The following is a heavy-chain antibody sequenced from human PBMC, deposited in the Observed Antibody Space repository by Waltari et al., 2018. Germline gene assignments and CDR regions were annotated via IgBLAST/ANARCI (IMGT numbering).Heavy chain of an antibody. Sequence: QLQLQESGSGLVKPSQTLSLTCAVSGGSISSGGYSWSWIRQPPGKGLEWIGYIYHSGSTYYNPSLKSRVTISVDRSKNQFSLKLSSVTAADTAVYYCARHLTIFGVGPIPYWGQGTLVTVSS. D-gene: IGHD3-3*01. CDR1: GGSISSGGYS. CDR3: ARHLTIFGVGPIPY. V-gene: IGHV4-30-2*01. J-gene: IGHJ4*02. CDR2: IYHSGST.